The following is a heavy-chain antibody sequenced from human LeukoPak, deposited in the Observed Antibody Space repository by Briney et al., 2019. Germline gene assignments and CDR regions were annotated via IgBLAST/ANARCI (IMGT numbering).Heavy chain of an antibody. J-gene: IGHJ4*02. V-gene: IGHV3-23*01. Sequence: GGSLRLSCAASGFTFSSYAMSWVRQAPGKGLEWVSAISGSGGSTYYADSVKGRFTISRDNSKNTLYLQMHSLRAEDTAVYYCAKDRLRGGYGFDLMDYWGQGTLVTVSS. CDR1: GFTFSSYA. CDR3: AKDRLRGGYGFDLMDY. CDR2: ISGSGGST. D-gene: IGHD5-18*01.